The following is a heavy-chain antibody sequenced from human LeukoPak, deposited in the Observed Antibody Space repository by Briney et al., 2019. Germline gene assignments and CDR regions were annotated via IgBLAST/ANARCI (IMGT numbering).Heavy chain of an antibody. Sequence: SETLSLTCTVSGGSISSGGYYWSWIRQHPGKGLEWIGYIYYSGSTYYNPSLKSRVTISVDTSKNQFSLKLSSVTAVDTAVYYCARGARYGGNIDYWGQGTLVTVSS. V-gene: IGHV4-31*03. D-gene: IGHD4-23*01. CDR3: ARGARYGGNIDY. CDR1: GGSISSGGYY. CDR2: IYYSGST. J-gene: IGHJ4*02.